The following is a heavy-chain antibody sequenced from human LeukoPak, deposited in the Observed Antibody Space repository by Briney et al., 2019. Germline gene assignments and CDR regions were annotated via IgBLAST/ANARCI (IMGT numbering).Heavy chain of an antibody. CDR3: ARDDAFDI. V-gene: IGHV4-30-2*01. Sequence: SETLSLTCTVSGGSIGSGGYYWSWIRQPPGKGLEWIGYIYHSGSTYYNPSLKSRVTISVDRSKNQFSLKLSSVAAADTAVYYCARDDAFDIWGQGTMVTVSS. CDR2: IYHSGST. CDR1: GGSIGSGGYY. J-gene: IGHJ3*02.